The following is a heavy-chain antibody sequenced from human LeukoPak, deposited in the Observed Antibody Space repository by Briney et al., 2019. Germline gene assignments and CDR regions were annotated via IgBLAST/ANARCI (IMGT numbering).Heavy chain of an antibody. J-gene: IGHJ4*02. CDR3: ARGRGCSSMSCYPDY. D-gene: IGHD2-2*01. V-gene: IGHV3-21*01. Sequence: PGGSLRLSCAASGFSFSGYSINWVRQAPGKGLEWVSSISPSSSYIYYADSVKGRFTISRDNAKNSLYLQMNSLRAEDTAVYYCARGRGCSSMSCYPDYWGQGTPVTVSS. CDR1: GFSFSGYS. CDR2: ISPSSSYI.